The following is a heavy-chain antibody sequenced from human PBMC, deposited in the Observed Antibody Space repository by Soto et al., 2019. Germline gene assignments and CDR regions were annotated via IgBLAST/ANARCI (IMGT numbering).Heavy chain of an antibody. Sequence: QLQLQESGPGLVKPSETLSLTCTVSGGSISSSSYYWGWLRQPPGKGLEWIGSIYYSGSTYYNPALKSRVTISVDTSKNQYSLKLSAVNAADTAVYYCARRGSSSWYGYWGQGTLVTVSS. CDR1: GGSISSSSYY. CDR2: IYYSGST. D-gene: IGHD6-13*01. V-gene: IGHV4-39*01. J-gene: IGHJ4*02. CDR3: ARRGSSSWYGY.